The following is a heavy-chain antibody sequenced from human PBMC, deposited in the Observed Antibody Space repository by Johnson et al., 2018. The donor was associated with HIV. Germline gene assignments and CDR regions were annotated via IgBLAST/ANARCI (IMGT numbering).Heavy chain of an antibody. V-gene: IGHV3-66*02. CDR1: GFTVSSNY. Sequence: MQLVESGGGVVRPGGSLRLSCAASGFTVSSNYMSWVRQAPGKGLEWVSVIYSGGSTYYADSVKGRFTISRDNSRYTLYLQMSSLRAEDTAVYYCAKGIPNYDSRGYDAFDIWGQGTMVTVSS. J-gene: IGHJ3*02. CDR3: AKGIPNYDSRGYDAFDI. D-gene: IGHD3-22*01. CDR2: IYSGGST.